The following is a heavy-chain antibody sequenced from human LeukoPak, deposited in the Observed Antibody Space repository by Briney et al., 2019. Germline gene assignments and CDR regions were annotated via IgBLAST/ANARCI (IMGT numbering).Heavy chain of an antibody. CDR1: GYIFTNYW. V-gene: IGHV5-51*01. J-gene: IGHJ3*02. Sequence: GESLKISCKGSGYIFTNYWIGWVRQMPGEGLEWMGIIYSGDSDVRYSPSFQGQVTISADKSISTAYLQWSSLKASDTAMYYCARHGNRLAFDIWGQGTMVTVSS. CDR3: ARHGNRLAFDI. D-gene: IGHD2/OR15-2a*01. CDR2: IYSGDSDV.